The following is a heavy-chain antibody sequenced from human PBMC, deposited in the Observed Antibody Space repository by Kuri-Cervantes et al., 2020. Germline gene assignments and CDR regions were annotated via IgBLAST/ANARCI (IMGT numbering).Heavy chain of an antibody. CDR3: ARSGYYDSSGSVDY. CDR2: IIPIFGTA. J-gene: IGHJ4*02. V-gene: IGHV1-69*01. D-gene: IGHD3-22*01. Sequence: KISCKASGGTFSSYAISWVRQAPGQGLEWMGGIIPIFGTANYAQKFQGRVTITADESTSTAYMELSSLRSEDTAVYYCARSGYYDSSGSVDYWGQGTLVTVSS. CDR1: GGTFSSYA.